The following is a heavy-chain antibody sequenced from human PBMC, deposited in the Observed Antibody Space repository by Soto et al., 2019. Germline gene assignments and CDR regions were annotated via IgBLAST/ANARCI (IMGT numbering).Heavy chain of an antibody. V-gene: IGHV5-10-1*01. CDR3: AVHSIAAAGTESYYYYGMDV. D-gene: IGHD6-13*01. J-gene: IGHJ6*02. CDR2: IDPSDSYT. CDR1: GCSFTSYW. Sequence: GESLKISCKGSGCSFTSYWISWVRQMPGKGLEWMGRIDPSDSYTNYSPSFQGHVAISADKSISTAYLQWSSLKASDTAMYYCAVHSIAAAGTESYYYYGMDVWGQGTTVTVSS.